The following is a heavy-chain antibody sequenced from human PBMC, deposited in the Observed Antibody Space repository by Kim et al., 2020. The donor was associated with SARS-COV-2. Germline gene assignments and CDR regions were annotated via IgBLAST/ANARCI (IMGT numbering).Heavy chain of an antibody. D-gene: IGHD3-22*01. CDR2: ISGNGVNK. CDR3: AKVVVMDGYNCYYDYGMDV. CDR1: GFTFDTYA. V-gene: IGHV3-23*01. Sequence: GGSLRLSCVASGFTFDTYAMSWVRQAPGKGLEWVSVISGNGVNKFYADSVRGRLTVSGDNSKNTLYLQMNSLRDEDTALYYCAKVVVMDGYNCYYDYGMDVWGQWTAVTVSS. J-gene: IGHJ6*02.